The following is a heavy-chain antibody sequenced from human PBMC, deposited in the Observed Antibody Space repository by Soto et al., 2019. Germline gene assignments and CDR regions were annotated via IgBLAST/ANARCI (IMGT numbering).Heavy chain of an antibody. D-gene: IGHD3-10*01. Sequence: GGSLRLSCAASGFSFSDYYMYWIRLAPGQGLEWVSYITNSGKPIYSADSVKGRFTISRDNAKNSLYLHMSSLRAEDTAVYYCARDLVRGVHEYYYGLQVWGQGTTVTVSS. V-gene: IGHV3-11*01. J-gene: IGHJ6*02. CDR2: ITNSGKPI. CDR3: ARDLVRGVHEYYYGLQV. CDR1: GFSFSDYY.